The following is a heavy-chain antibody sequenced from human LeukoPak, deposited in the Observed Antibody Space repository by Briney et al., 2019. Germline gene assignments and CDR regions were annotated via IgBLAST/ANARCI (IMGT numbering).Heavy chain of an antibody. V-gene: IGHV4-39*07. D-gene: IGHD1-1*01. Sequence: PSETLSLTCTVSGGSISSSSYYWGWIRQPPGKGLEWIGSIYYSGSTYYNPSLKSRVTLSVDTSKNQFSLKLSSVTAADTAVYYCARVRYEPNDNWFDPWGQGTLVTVSS. CDR2: IYYSGST. CDR1: GGSISSSSYY. CDR3: ARVRYEPNDNWFDP. J-gene: IGHJ5*02.